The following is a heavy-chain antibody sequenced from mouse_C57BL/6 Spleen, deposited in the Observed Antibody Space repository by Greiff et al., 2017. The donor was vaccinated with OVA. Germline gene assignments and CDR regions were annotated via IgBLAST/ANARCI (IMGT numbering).Heavy chain of an antibody. J-gene: IGHJ3*01. V-gene: IGHV1-22*01. Sequence: EVQLQQSGPELVKPGASVKMSCKASGYTFTDYNMHWVKQSHGKSLEWIGYINPNNGGTSYNQKFKGKATLTVNKSSSTAYMELRSLTSEDSAVYYCAREHSSGYVGFAYWGQGTLVTVSA. CDR2: INPNNGGT. D-gene: IGHD3-2*02. CDR1: GYTFTDYN. CDR3: AREHSSGYVGFAY.